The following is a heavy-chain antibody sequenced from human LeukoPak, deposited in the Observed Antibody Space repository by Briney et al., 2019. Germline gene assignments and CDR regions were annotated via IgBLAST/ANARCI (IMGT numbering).Heavy chain of an antibody. CDR2: FDPEDGET. D-gene: IGHD6-13*01. J-gene: IGHJ3*02. CDR3: AREGSSWARDAFDI. CDR1: GYTLTELS. Sequence: ASVKVSCKVSGYTLTELSMHWVRQAPGKGLEWMGGFDPEDGETIYAQKFQGRVTMTTDTSTSTVYMEVRSLRSDDTAVYYCAREGSSWARDAFDIWGQGTMVTVSS. V-gene: IGHV1-24*01.